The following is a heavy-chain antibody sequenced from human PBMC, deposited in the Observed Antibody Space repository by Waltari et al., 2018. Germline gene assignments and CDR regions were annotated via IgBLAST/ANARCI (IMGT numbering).Heavy chain of an antibody. D-gene: IGHD6-13*01. CDR3: AKGRIEQQLSEGYFDY. V-gene: IGHV3-30*02. CDR1: GFTFSSYG. Sequence: QVQLVESGGGVVQPGGSLRLSCAASGFTFSSYGMHWVRQAPGKGLEWVAFIRYDGSNKYYADSVKGRFTISRDNSKNTLYLQMNSLRAEDTAVYYCAKGRIEQQLSEGYFDYWGQGTLVTVSS. CDR2: IRYDGSNK. J-gene: IGHJ4*02.